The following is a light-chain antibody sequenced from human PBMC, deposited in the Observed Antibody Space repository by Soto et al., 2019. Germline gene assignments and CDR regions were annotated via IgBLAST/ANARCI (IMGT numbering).Light chain of an antibody. CDR1: SSNIGAGYD. CDR3: QSYDTSLIGVV. J-gene: IGLJ2*01. V-gene: IGLV1-40*01. CDR2: GDK. Sequence: QSVLTQPPSVSGAPGQRVTISCTGRSSNIGAGYDVHWYQHLPGTAPKLLIYGDKNRPSGVPDRFSGSKSGSLASLAITGLQAEDEADYYCQSYDTSLIGVVFGGGTKLTVL.